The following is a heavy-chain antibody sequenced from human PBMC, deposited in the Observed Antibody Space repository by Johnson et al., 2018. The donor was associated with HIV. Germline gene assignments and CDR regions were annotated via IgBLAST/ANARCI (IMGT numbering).Heavy chain of an antibody. CDR1: GFTFSDYY. V-gene: IGHV3-11*04. J-gene: IGHJ3*01. D-gene: IGHD4-23*01. CDR2: ISSSGTTV. Sequence: QVQLVESGGGLVKPGGSLRLSCAASGFTFSDYYMSWIRQTPGKGLEWVSYISSSGTTVYNADSVKGRFTISRVNSKDTLYLQMHSLRPEDTALYYCARDPPYGGNPSAFDVWGQGTMVTVSS. CDR3: ARDPPYGGNPSAFDV.